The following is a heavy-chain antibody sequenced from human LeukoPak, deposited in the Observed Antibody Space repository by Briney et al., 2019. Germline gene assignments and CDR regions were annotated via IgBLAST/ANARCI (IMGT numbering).Heavy chain of an antibody. D-gene: IGHD4-23*01. Sequence: GGSLRLSCAGSGFTFDDYAMHWVRQDPGKHLEWVSLISGDGGSIYYADSVKGRFTISRDNSKNSLYLQMNSLTTEDTALYYCVNFDGGNSHYWGQGTLVTVSS. CDR1: GFTFDDYA. V-gene: IGHV3-43*02. CDR2: ISGDGGSI. J-gene: IGHJ4*02. CDR3: VNFDGGNSHY.